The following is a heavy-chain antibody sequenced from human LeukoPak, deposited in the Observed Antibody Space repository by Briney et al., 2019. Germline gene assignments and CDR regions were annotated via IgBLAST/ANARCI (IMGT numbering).Heavy chain of an antibody. Sequence: ASVKVSCKASGYTFTSYDINWVRQATGQGLEWMGWMNPNSGNTGYAQKFQGRVTMTRNTSISTAYMELSSLRSEDTAVYYCATLKKRLVTNWFGSWGQGTLVTVSS. CDR2: MNPNSGNT. J-gene: IGHJ5*01. D-gene: IGHD6-19*01. CDR3: ATLKKRLVTNWFGS. CDR1: GYTFTSYD. V-gene: IGHV1-8*01.